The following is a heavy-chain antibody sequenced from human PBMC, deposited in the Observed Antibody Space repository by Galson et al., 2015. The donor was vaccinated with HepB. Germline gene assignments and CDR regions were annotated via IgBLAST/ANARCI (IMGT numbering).Heavy chain of an antibody. Sequence: SVKVSCKASGNIFSADYFHWVRQAPGQGLEYMEWINPESGRTNSAQSLQGRVIMTRDTSINTLYMELSRLTSDDTAFYYCVSERDAEDFKEFLYWGQGTLVTVSS. V-gene: IGHV1-2*02. CDR2: INPESGRT. D-gene: IGHD2/OR15-2a*01. CDR3: VSERDAEDFKEFLY. CDR1: GNIFSADY. J-gene: IGHJ4*02.